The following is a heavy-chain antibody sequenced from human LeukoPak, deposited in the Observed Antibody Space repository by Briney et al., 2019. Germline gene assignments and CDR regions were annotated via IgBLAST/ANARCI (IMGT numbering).Heavy chain of an antibody. CDR3: ARDSRRYDSGG. J-gene: IGHJ4*02. Sequence: GGSLRLSCAASGFTFSSYWMSWVRQASGKGLEWVANIRQDGSEKYYVDSVKGRFTIPRDNAKNSLYLQMNSLRAEDTAVYYCARDSRRYDSGGWGQGTLVTVSS. D-gene: IGHD3-22*01. CDR2: IRQDGSEK. CDR1: GFTFSSYW. V-gene: IGHV3-7*01.